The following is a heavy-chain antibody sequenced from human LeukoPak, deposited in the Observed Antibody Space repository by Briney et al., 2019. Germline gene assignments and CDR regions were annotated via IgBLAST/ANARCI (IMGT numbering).Heavy chain of an antibody. CDR1: GFTFSTYS. V-gene: IGHV3-21*01. CDR3: ARLKIYCTGGVCLSPIDY. J-gene: IGHJ4*02. Sequence: AGSLRLSCAASGFTFSTYSMNWVRQAPGKGLEWVSSISSSTSSKYYADSVKGRFTISRDNAKNSLYLQMNSLRAEDTAVYYCARLKIYCTGGVCLSPIDYWGQGTLVTVSS. D-gene: IGHD2-8*02. CDR2: ISSSTSSK.